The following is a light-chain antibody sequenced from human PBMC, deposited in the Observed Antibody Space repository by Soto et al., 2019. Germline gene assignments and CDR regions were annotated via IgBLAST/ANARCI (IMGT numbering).Light chain of an antibody. CDR3: QQYDNLVT. CDR1: QDISNY. V-gene: IGKV1-33*01. Sequence: DIQMTQPPSSLSASVGDRVTITCQASQDISNYLNWYQQKPGKAPKLLIYDASNLETWVPLRFSGSGSGTDFTFTISSLQPEDTATYYCQQYDNLVTFGGGTKVDIK. J-gene: IGKJ4*01. CDR2: DAS.